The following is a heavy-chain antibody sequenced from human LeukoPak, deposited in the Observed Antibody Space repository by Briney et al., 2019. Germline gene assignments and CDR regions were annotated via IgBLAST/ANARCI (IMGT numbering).Heavy chain of an antibody. D-gene: IGHD1-26*01. CDR3: ARVAWSDDGLDY. CDR1: GFTFSDYY. V-gene: IGHV3-11*01. CDR2: ISSSGSIK. Sequence: GGSLRLSCAASGFTFSDYYMSWIRQAPGKGLEWVSYISSSGSIKYYADSVKGRFTFSRDNAKNSLYLQMNSLRAEDTAVYYCARVAWSDDGLDYWGQGTLVTVSS. J-gene: IGHJ4*02.